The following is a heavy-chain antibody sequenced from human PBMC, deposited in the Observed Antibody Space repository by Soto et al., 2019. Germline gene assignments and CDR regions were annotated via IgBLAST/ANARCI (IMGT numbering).Heavy chain of an antibody. V-gene: IGHV1-18*01. D-gene: IGHD5-12*01. Sequence: QVQLVQSGAEVKKPGASVRVSCKASGYTFTSYHIAWVRQAPGQGLEWMGSVSGYDGDTNYAQSFQGIVTMTTDPSTNTAYMELRSLRSDDTAMYFCAKAVIVATIPARGTSFDYWGQGTLVTVSS. CDR3: AKAVIVATIPARGTSFDY. J-gene: IGHJ4*02. CDR1: GYTFTSYH. CDR2: VSGYDGDT.